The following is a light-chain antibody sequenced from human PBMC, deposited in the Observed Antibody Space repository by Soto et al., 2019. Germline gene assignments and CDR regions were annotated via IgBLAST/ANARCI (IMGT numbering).Light chain of an antibody. Sequence: EIVLTQSPGTLSLSPGERATLSCRASQSVNSNYLAWYQQIPGQGPRPLMYDASNRATGIPDRFSGSGSGTDFTLTISRLEPEDFAVYHCQQYDSQPRTFGQGTKVEIK. J-gene: IGKJ1*01. V-gene: IGKV3-20*01. CDR3: QQYDSQPRT. CDR2: DAS. CDR1: QSVNSNY.